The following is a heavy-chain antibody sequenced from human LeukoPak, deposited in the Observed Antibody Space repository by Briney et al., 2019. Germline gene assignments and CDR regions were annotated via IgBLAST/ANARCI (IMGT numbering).Heavy chain of an antibody. CDR2: MNPNSGNT. V-gene: IGHV1-8*03. J-gene: IGHJ6*04. Sequence: ASVKVSCKASGYTFTSYDINWVRQATGQGLEWMGWMNPNSGNTGYAQKFQGRVTITRNTSISTAYMELSSLRSEDTAVYYCARNYDFWSGYPPQMDVWGKGTTVTVSS. CDR3: ARNYDFWSGYPPQMDV. D-gene: IGHD3-3*01. CDR1: GYTFTSYD.